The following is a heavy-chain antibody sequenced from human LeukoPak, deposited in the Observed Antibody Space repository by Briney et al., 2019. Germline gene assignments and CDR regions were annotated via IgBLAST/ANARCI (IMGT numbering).Heavy chain of an antibody. CDR3: ARVGYDSSGYYYYYYYYYMDV. J-gene: IGHJ6*03. V-gene: IGHV4-59*01. Sequence: PSETLSLTCTVSGGSISSYYWSWLRQPPGKGLEWIGYIYYSGSTNYNPSLKSRVTISVDTSKNQFSLKLSSVTAADTAVYYCARVGYDSSGYYYYYYYYYMDVWGKGTTVTVSS. CDR1: GGSISSYY. CDR2: IYYSGST. D-gene: IGHD3-22*01.